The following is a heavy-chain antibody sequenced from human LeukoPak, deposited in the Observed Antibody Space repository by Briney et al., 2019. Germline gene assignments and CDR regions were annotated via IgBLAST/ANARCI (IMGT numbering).Heavy chain of an antibody. CDR1: GGSISSSNW. J-gene: IGHJ4*02. V-gene: IGHV4-4*02. CDR3: ARDFRGRYCSGGSCYSEADY. D-gene: IGHD2-15*01. CDR2: IYHSGST. Sequence: SETLSLTCAVSGGSISSSNWWSWVRQPPGKGLEWIGEIYHSGSTNYNPSLKSRVTISVYKSKNQFSLKLSSVTAADTAVYYCARDFRGRYCSGGSCYSEADYWGQGTLVTVSS.